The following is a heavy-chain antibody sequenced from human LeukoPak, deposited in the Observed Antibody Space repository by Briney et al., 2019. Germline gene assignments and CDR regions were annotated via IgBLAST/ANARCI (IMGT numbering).Heavy chain of an antibody. CDR3: ASGLDLTTYYYYYIDV. CDR2: INPNSGGT. J-gene: IGHJ6*03. Sequence: ASVKVSCKASGYTFTGYDLHWVRQAPGQGLEYMGWINPNSGGTTSAQKFQGRVTMTRDTSISTAYMELSRLTSDDTAVYYCASGLDLTTYYYYYIDVWGKGTTVTVSS. CDR1: GYTFTGYD. D-gene: IGHD4-11*01. V-gene: IGHV1-2*02.